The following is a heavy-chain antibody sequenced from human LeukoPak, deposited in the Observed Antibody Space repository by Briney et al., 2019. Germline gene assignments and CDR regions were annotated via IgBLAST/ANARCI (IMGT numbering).Heavy chain of an antibody. CDR1: GFTFSDHY. J-gene: IGHJ4*02. CDR3: ARATRGFEY. CDR2: IRKKVNSYTT. V-gene: IGHV3-72*01. Sequence: TGGSLRLSCAASGFTFSDHYMDWVRQAPGKGLEWVGRIRKKVNSYTTEYAASVKGRFTISRDDSKNSLYLQMNSLKNEDTAVYYCARATRGFEYWGQGTLVTVSS.